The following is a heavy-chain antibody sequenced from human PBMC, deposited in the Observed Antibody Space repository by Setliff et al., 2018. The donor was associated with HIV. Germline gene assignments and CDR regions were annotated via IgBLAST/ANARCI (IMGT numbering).Heavy chain of an antibody. Sequence: SETLSLTCSVSGVSINRTDHYWGWIRQSPGKSLEWIGSVSQSGSTYYNPSLKSRITISVDRSKNLFSLKLISVTAADQGVYYCARVPVPGANWFDPWGLGTLVPSPQ. V-gene: IGHV4-39*01. CDR1: GVSINRTDHY. J-gene: IGHJ5*02. CDR3: ARVPVPGANWFDP. CDR2: VSQSGST.